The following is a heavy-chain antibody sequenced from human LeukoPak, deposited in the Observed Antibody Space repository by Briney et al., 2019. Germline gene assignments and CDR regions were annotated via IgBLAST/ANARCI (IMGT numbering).Heavy chain of an antibody. Sequence: GGSLRLSCTTSGFSFSDYAVSWVRQAPGKGLEWIGFIRNKANGGTTEYAASVKGRFTISRDDSKTIAHLQMSSLKTEDTAVYYCSRFYSSGWASGAFDIWGQGTMVTVSS. CDR1: GFSFSDYA. D-gene: IGHD3-22*01. CDR2: IRNKANGGTT. V-gene: IGHV3-49*04. CDR3: SRFYSSGWASGAFDI. J-gene: IGHJ3*02.